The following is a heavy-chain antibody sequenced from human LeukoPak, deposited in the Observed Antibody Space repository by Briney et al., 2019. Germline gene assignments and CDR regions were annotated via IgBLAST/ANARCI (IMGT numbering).Heavy chain of an antibody. D-gene: IGHD2-15*01. J-gene: IGHJ3*02. CDR1: GFTFSSCA. Sequence: GGSLRLSCSASGFTFSSCAMHWVRQAPGKGLEYVSAISSNGGSTYYADSVKGRFTISRDNSKNTLYLQMSSLRAEDTAVYYCVRGGTTDAFDIWGQGTMVTVSS. CDR3: VRGGTTDAFDI. V-gene: IGHV3-64D*06. CDR2: ISSNGGST.